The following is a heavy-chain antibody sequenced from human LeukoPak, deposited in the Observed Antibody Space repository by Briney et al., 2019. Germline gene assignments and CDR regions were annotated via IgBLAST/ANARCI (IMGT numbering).Heavy chain of an antibody. J-gene: IGHJ4*02. CDR1: GYTFTSYG. V-gene: IGHV1-18*01. Sequence: GASVKVSCKSSGYTFTSYGISWMRQPPGHGLESMAWITPHNGNTNSAQKVQGRVPMTTDTSTSTAYRELRSLTSDDTAVYYYAKTVPGTVDYWGEGTLVTVSS. CDR3: AKTVPGTVDY. D-gene: IGHD6-19*01. CDR2: ITPHNGNT.